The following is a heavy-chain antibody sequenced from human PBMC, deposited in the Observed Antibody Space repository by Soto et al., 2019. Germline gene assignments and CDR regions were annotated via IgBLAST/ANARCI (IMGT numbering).Heavy chain of an antibody. CDR1: GESFSGYY. D-gene: IGHD3-22*01. V-gene: IGHV4-34*12. CDR3: XXXXXXXXXXXXXYGY. CDR2: IFHTGST. Sequence: QVQLQQWGARLLXPSEXLSLTCAVYGESFSGYYWSWIRQPPGKGLEWIGEIFHTGSTNYNPSLKSRITISVDTSKNQFSLNLTSVTAADTAVYYCXXXXXXXXXXXXXYGYWGQGTLVTVSS. J-gene: IGHJ4*02.